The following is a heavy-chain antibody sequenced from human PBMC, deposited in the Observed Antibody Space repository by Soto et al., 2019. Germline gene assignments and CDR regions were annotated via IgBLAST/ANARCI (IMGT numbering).Heavy chain of an antibody. CDR1: GVIISDQY. CDR2: VRNRAYSFTT. J-gene: IGHJ4*02. D-gene: IGHD5-18*01. Sequence: EVQLVESGGGLVQPGGALRLSCAASGVIISDQYIDWVRQAPGQGLEWVGRVRNRAYSFTTTYVASVEGRFSVSTDESVNSVHLQMNSLKSEDTAVYYCAIVAIHYGYLQTWGQGTLVTVSS. CDR3: AIVAIHYGYLQT. V-gene: IGHV3-72*01.